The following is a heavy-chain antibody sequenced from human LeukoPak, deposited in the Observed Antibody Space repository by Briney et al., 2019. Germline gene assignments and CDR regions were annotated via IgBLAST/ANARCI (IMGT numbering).Heavy chain of an antibody. CDR3: ARALSFAGGNGDYSVCAAFDT. Sequence: PSETLSLTCTVSGASISDHYWSWIRQPAGKGLEWIGRVHTSGSTDYNPSLKSRITMSVDTSRNQLSLRLNSVTAPDTAVYYCARALSFAGGNGDYSVCAAFDTWGQGTMVTVSS. CDR2: VHTSGST. J-gene: IGHJ3*02. CDR1: GASISDHY. D-gene: IGHD4-23*01. V-gene: IGHV4-4*07.